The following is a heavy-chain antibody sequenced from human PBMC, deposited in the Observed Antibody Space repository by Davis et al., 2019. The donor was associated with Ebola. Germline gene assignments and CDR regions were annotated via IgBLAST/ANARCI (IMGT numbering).Heavy chain of an antibody. Sequence: GESLKISCAASGFTVSSNYMSWVRQAPGKGLEWVSIIYSGGNTYYADSVKGRFTISRDNSKNTVYLQMNSLRAEDTAVYYCVRDDISSSLYFYGMDVWGKGTTVTVSS. J-gene: IGHJ6*04. V-gene: IGHV3-53*01. CDR2: IYSGGNT. D-gene: IGHD6-13*01. CDR1: GFTVSSNY. CDR3: VRDDISSSLYFYGMDV.